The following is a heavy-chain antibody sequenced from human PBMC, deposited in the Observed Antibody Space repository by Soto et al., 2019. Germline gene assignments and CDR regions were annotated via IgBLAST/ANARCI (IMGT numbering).Heavy chain of an antibody. D-gene: IGHD3-22*01. CDR2: IYYSGST. Sequence: QVQLQESGPGLVKPSQTLSLTCTVSGGSISSGDYYWSWIRQPPGKGLEWIGYIYYSGSTYYNPSLKSRVTISVDTSKNQVAVKLSSVTAADTAVYYCARGSYYYDRSGYYHYWGQGTLVTVSS. J-gene: IGHJ4*02. CDR1: GGSISSGDYY. CDR3: ARGSYYYDRSGYYHY. V-gene: IGHV4-30-4*01.